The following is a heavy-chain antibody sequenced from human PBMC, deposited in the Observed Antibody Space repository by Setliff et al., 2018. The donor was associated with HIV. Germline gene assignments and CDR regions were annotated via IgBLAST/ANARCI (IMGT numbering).Heavy chain of an antibody. Sequence: ASVKVSCKASGYSFARYGLSWVRQAPRQGLEWMGWISGFNGNTKYAQSFQDRVAMTTETATSTAYMEMRSLRPDDTAVYFCARVPYRSAWFSGGHDAFDIWGQGTMVTV. V-gene: IGHV1-18*01. CDR2: ISGFNGNT. CDR3: ARVPYRSAWFSGGHDAFDI. D-gene: IGHD6-19*01. J-gene: IGHJ3*02. CDR1: GYSFARYG.